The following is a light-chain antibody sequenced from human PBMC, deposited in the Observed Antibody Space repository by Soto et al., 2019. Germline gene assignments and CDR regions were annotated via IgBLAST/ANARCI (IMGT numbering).Light chain of an antibody. CDR1: IHYDF. Sequence: QSVLTQPASVSGSPGQSITISCTGYIHYDFVSWYQQHPGTAPKLVIYEVSNRPSGTSDRFSGSKSGHTASLTISGLQTEDEAVYHCGSYKSSSNYVFGTGTKVTVL. J-gene: IGLJ1*01. CDR3: GSYKSSSNYV. CDR2: EVS. V-gene: IGLV2-14*01.